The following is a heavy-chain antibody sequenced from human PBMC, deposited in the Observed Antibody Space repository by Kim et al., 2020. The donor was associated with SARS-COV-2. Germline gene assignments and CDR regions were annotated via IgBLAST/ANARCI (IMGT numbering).Heavy chain of an antibody. V-gene: IGHV3-53*01. J-gene: IGHJ5*02. CDR2: LFSDSRT. CDR3: ARHDWFDP. CDR1: GFTVSADH. Sequence: GGSLRLSCAASGFTVSADHMSWVRQAPGKGLEWVSLLFSDSRTFYADSVKGRFTISTDDSRNTVYLEMNSLRPEDTAAYYCARHDWFDPWGHGTQATVSS.